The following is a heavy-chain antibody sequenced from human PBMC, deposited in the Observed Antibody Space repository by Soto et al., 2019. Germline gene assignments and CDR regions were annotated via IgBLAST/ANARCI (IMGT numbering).Heavy chain of an antibody. Sequence: SVKVSCKASGGTFSSYAISWVRQAPGQGLEWMGGIIPIFGTANYAQKFQGRVTITADESTSTAYMELSSLRSEDTAVYYCARVGYYDSSGYYNHPSFDYYYGMDVWGQGTTVTVSS. V-gene: IGHV1-69*13. CDR1: GGTFSSYA. CDR2: IIPIFGTA. J-gene: IGHJ6*02. CDR3: ARVGYYDSSGYYNHPSFDYYYGMDV. D-gene: IGHD3-22*01.